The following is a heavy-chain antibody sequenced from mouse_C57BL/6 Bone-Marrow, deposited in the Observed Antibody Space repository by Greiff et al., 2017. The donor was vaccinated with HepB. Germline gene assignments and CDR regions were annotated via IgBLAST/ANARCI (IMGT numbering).Heavy chain of an antibody. Sequence: EVKLQESGGGLVKPGGSLKLSCAASGFTFSSYTMSWVRQTPEKRLEWVATISGGGGNTYYPDSVKGRFTISRDNAKNTLYLQMSSLRSEDTALYYCARDYDYAYYAMDYWGQGTSVTVSS. V-gene: IGHV5-9*01. CDR2: ISGGGGNT. CDR3: ARDYDYAYYAMDY. J-gene: IGHJ4*01. D-gene: IGHD2-4*01. CDR1: GFTFSSYT.